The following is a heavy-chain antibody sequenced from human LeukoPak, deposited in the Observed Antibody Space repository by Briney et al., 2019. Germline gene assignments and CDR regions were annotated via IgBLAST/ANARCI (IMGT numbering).Heavy chain of an antibody. Sequence: SETLSLTCTVSGGSISSYYWSWIRQPPGKGLEWIGNIYYDRSTYYNPSLKSRVTISVDTSRNHFSLELTSMTVADTAVYYCARRVATSGNFFDYWGPGTLVTVS. D-gene: IGHD3-3*01. CDR3: ARRVATSGNFFDY. CDR1: GGSISSYY. J-gene: IGHJ4*02. V-gene: IGHV4-59*04. CDR2: IYYDRST.